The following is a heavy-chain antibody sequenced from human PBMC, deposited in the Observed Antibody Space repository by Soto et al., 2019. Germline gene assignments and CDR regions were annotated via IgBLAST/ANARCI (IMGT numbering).Heavy chain of an antibody. Sequence: QVQLQESGPGLVKPSQTLSLTCTVSGGSISSGDYYWNWIRQHPGKGLEWIGYMYNSGSTYYNTSLKSRVTISVDTSKHQFSVKLSSVTAADTAVYYCARDRSGGSCYYDYWGQGTLVNVSS. CDR3: ARDRSGGSCYYDY. J-gene: IGHJ4*02. V-gene: IGHV4-31*03. CDR2: MYNSGST. D-gene: IGHD2-15*01. CDR1: GGSISSGDYY.